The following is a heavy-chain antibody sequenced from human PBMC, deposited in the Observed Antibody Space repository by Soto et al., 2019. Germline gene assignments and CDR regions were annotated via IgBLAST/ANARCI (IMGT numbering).Heavy chain of an antibody. CDR3: ARVATTITYAMDV. Sequence: QLKLQESGSGLVKPSQTLSLTCVVSGGSITSVGYSWNWIRQPPGKGLEWIGYVYHTGSTFYNPSINRRGTISVDRSKNQFSLDLISVTAADTAVYFCARVATTITYAMDVWGPGTTVIVSS. D-gene: IGHD4-17*01. V-gene: IGHV4-30-2*01. CDR2: VYHTGST. CDR1: GGSITSVGYS. J-gene: IGHJ6*02.